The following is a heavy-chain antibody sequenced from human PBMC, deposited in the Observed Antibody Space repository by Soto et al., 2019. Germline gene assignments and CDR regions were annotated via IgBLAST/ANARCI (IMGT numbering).Heavy chain of an antibody. D-gene: IGHD3-10*01. CDR2: IFPSDSDT. Sequence: PGESLKISCQASGYSFSSYWIAWVRQMTGKGLEWMGIIFPSDSDTRYSPSFRGQVTISADKSLSTAYLQWSSLKASDSAMYYCARGNGEDGFDIWGQGTMVTVSS. J-gene: IGHJ3*02. CDR1: GYSFSSYW. CDR3: ARGNGEDGFDI. V-gene: IGHV5-51*01.